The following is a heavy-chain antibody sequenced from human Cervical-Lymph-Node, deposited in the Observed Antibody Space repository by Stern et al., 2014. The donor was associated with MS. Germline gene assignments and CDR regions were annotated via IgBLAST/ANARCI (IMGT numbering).Heavy chain of an antibody. J-gene: IGHJ4*01. CDR3: ARDPANSSTWYFDF. Sequence: MQLVESGPGLVKPSETLYLTCTISGGSISSHYWTWIRQPPGKGLEWIGYISDSGSTVYNPSLLSRVTISADSSKNNFSLRLMSVAAADTAVYYCARDPANSSTWYFDFWGHGTPVIVSS. CDR2: ISDSGST. CDR1: GGSISSHY. V-gene: IGHV4-59*11. D-gene: IGHD6-13*01.